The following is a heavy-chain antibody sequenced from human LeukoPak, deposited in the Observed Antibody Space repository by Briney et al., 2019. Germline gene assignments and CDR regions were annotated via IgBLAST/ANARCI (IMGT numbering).Heavy chain of an antibody. Sequence: ASVKVSCKASGYTFSNYYMYWVRQAPGQGLEWMGVTNPRGGSTTYAQKFQGRVTMSRDTSTSTVHMELSSLRSEDTAVYYCARETYNNYSGMDVWGQGTTVTVSS. V-gene: IGHV1-46*01. CDR2: TNPRGGST. J-gene: IGHJ6*02. CDR1: GYTFSNYY. CDR3: ARETYNNYSGMDV. D-gene: IGHD1-1*01.